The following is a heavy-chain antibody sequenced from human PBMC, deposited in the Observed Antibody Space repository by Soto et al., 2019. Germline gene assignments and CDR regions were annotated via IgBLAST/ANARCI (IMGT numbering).Heavy chain of an antibody. CDR3: ASRYGSGYRAFDY. CDR2: VNPIVSMS. Sequence: QVQLVQSGAEVKRPGSSVKVSCKASGDTFNFYSINWVRQAPGLGLEWMGRVNPIVSMSNYAQKFQGRVTMTADKSPRTAYMELSSLRSEDTAISYCASRYGSGYRAFDYWGQGALVTVSS. CDR1: GDTFNFYS. D-gene: IGHD3-10*01. V-gene: IGHV1-69*02. J-gene: IGHJ4*02.